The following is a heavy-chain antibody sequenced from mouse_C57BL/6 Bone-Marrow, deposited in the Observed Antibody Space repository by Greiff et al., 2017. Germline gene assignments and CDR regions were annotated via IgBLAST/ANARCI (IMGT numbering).Heavy chain of an antibody. J-gene: IGHJ4*01. D-gene: IGHD3-3*01. CDR2: INYDGSST. Sequence: EVMLVESEGGLVQPGSSMKLSCTASGFTFSDYYMAWVRQVPEKGLEWVANINYDGSSTYYLDSLKSRFIISRDNAKNILYLQMSSLMSEDTATYYCAREGCYYAMDYWGQGTSVTVSS. V-gene: IGHV5-16*01. CDR1: GFTFSDYY. CDR3: AREGCYYAMDY.